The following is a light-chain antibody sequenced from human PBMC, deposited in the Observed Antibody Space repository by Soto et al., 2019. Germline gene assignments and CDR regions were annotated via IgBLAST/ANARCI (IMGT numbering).Light chain of an antibody. CDR3: SSYTSSSTLAV. V-gene: IGLV2-14*01. CDR1: SSDVGGYNY. J-gene: IGLJ7*01. CDR2: DVS. Sequence: QSALTQPASVSGSPGQSITISCTGTSSDVGGYNYVSWYQQHPGKAPKLMIYDVSNRPSGVSNRFSVSKSGNTASLTISGLQAEDEADYYCSSYTSSSTLAVFGGGTQLTVL.